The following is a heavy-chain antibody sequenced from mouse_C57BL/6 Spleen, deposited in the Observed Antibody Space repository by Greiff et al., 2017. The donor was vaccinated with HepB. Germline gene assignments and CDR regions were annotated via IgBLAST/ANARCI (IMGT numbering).Heavy chain of an antibody. J-gene: IGHJ2*01. CDR2: IYPGDGDT. V-gene: IGHV1-80*01. CDR3: AREDYDKDFGY. CDR1: GYAFSSYW. D-gene: IGHD2-4*01. Sequence: VQLQQSGAELVKPGASVKISCKASGYAFSSYWMNWVKQRPGKGLEWIGQIYPGDGDTNYNGKFKGKATLTADKSSSTAYMQLSSLTSEDSAVYFCAREDYDKDFGYWGQGTTLTVSS.